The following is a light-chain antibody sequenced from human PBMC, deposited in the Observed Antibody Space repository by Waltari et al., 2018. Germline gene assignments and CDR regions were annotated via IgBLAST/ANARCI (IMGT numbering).Light chain of an antibody. J-gene: IGLJ1*01. V-gene: IGLV2-8*01. CDR2: EVS. CDR3: SSYAGSKYV. CDR1: SSAVGGYHS. Sequence: QSALTQPPSASGSPGQSVTISCTGTSSAVGGYHSVSWYQQHPGKAPKLMIYEVSKRPSGVPDRFSGSKSGNTASLTVSGLQADDEADYYCSSYAGSKYVFGTGTKVTVL.